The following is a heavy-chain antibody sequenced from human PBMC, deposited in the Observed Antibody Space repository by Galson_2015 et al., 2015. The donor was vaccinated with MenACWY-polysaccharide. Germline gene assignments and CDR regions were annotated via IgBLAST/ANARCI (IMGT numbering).Heavy chain of an antibody. CDR2: ISASSSAI. J-gene: IGHJ3*02. D-gene: IGHD1-1*01. CDR3: ALYNWNDKGGALDI. Sequence: SLRLSCAASGFAFSGYSLNWVRQTPGKGLEWVSYISASSSAIYYADSVKGRFTISRDNAKKSLYLQMNSLRDEDTAVYYCALYNWNDKGGALDIRGRGTMVTVSS. CDR1: GFAFSGYS. V-gene: IGHV3-48*02.